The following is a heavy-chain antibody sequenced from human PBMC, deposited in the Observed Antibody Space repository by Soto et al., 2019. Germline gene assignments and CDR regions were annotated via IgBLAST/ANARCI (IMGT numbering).Heavy chain of an antibody. V-gene: IGHV1-8*01. CDR1: GYTFTSYD. CDR3: ASSGSGWYLY. Sequence: QVQLVQSGAEVKKPGASVKVSCKASGYTFTSYDINWVRQATGQGLEWMGWMNPNSGNTGYAQKFXGXAXMXXNTSISTAYIELSSLRSEDTAVYYCASSGSGWYLYWGQGTLVTVSS. J-gene: IGHJ4*02. D-gene: IGHD6-19*01. CDR2: MNPNSGNT.